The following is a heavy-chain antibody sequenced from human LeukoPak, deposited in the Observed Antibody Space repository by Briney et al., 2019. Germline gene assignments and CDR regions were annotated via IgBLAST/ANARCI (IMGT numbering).Heavy chain of an antibody. CDR1: GFTFSSYS. CDR3: ARGRGSDYYDDAFDP. V-gene: IGHV3-48*04. Sequence: GGSLRLSCAASGFTFSSYSMNWVRQAPGKGLEWISYISSSGSTIYYADSVKGRFTISRDNAKNSLYLQMNSLRAEDTAVYYCARGRGSDYYDDAFDPWGQGTLVTVSS. D-gene: IGHD3-22*01. CDR2: ISSSGSTI. J-gene: IGHJ5*02.